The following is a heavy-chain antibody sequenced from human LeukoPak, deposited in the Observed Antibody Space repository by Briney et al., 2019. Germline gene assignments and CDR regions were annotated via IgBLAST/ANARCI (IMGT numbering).Heavy chain of an antibody. CDR2: IFNTGNT. J-gene: IGHJ4*02. CDR3: ASRPADTTWYGAFDY. Sequence: SETLSLTCSVSGGSINSHYWSWIRQPPGKRLEWLGYIFNTGNTNYNPSLASRVTMSVDTSRAQFFLRLSPVTAADTAIYYCASRPADTTWYGAFDYWSQGTLVTVSS. V-gene: IGHV4-59*11. CDR1: GGSINSHY. D-gene: IGHD3-10*01.